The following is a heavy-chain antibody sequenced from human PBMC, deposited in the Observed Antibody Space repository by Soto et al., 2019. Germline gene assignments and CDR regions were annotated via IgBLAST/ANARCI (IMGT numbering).Heavy chain of an antibody. J-gene: IGHJ3*02. CDR2: ISSSSSYT. D-gene: IGHD3-9*01. V-gene: IGHV3-11*06. Sequence: GGSLRLSCAASGFTVSDYYMSWIRQAPGKGLEWVSYISSSSSYTNYADSVKGRFTISRDNAKNSLYLQMNSLRAEDTAVYYCARDLEYYDILTGYTSTYAFDIWGQGTMVTVSS. CDR1: GFTVSDYY. CDR3: ARDLEYYDILTGYTSTYAFDI.